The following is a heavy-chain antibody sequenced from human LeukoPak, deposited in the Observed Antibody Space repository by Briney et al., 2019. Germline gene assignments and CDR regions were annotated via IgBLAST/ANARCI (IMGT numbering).Heavy chain of an antibody. D-gene: IGHD6-19*01. CDR2: IIPIFGTA. V-gene: IGHV1-69*13. CDR3: ARDSSGWKPDFFVY. Sequence: GASVTVSCKASGGTFSSYAISWVRQAPGQGLEWMGGIIPIFGTANYAQKFQGRVTITADESTSTAYMELSSLRSEDTAVYYCARDSSGWKPDFFVYWGQGTLVTVSS. J-gene: IGHJ4*02. CDR1: GGTFSSYA.